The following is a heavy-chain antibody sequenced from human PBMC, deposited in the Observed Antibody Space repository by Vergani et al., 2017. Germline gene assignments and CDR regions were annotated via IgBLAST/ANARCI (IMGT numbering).Heavy chain of an antibody. CDR1: GFTFSSYG. CDR3: AKDHSRWSSGWSNGDY. Sequence: QVQLVESGGGVVQPGGSLRLSCAASGFTFSSYGMHWVRQAPGKGLEWVAFIRYDGSNKYYADSVKGRFTISRDNYKNTLYLQMNSLRAEDTAVYYCAKDHSRWSSGWSNGDYWGQGTLVTVSS. D-gene: IGHD6-19*01. J-gene: IGHJ4*02. CDR2: IRYDGSNK. V-gene: IGHV3-30*02.